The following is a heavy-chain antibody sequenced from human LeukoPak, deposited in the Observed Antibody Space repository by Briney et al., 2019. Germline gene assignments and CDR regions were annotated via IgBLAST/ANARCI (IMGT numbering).Heavy chain of an antibody. CDR3: ARGPRIAVAGTNYYYYMDV. D-gene: IGHD6-19*01. CDR1: GYTSTGYY. V-gene: IGHV1-2*02. Sequence: ASVKVSCKASGYTSTGYYMHWVRQAPGQGLEWMGWINPNSGGTNYAQKFQGRVTMTRDTSISTAYMELSRLRSDDTAVYYCARGPRIAVAGTNYYYYMDVWGKGTTVTVSS. CDR2: INPNSGGT. J-gene: IGHJ6*03.